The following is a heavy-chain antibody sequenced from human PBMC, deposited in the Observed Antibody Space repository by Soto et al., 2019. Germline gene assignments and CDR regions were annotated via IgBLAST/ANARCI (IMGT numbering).Heavy chain of an antibody. D-gene: IGHD2-2*01. CDR3: AKDNCISTSCYRLYNWFDP. Sequence: QVQLVESGGGVVQPGRSLRLSCAASGFTFSSYGMHWVRQAPGKGLEWVAVISYGGSNKYYADSVKGRFTISRDNSKXXLXMQMNNLRAEYTAVYYCAKDNCISTSCYRLYNWFDPWGQGTLVTVSS. CDR2: ISYGGSNK. CDR1: GFTFSSYG. V-gene: IGHV3-30*18. J-gene: IGHJ5*02.